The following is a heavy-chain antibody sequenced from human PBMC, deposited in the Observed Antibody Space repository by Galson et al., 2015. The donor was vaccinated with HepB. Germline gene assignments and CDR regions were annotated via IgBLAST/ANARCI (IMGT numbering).Heavy chain of an antibody. D-gene: IGHD1-1*01. CDR1: GGTFITYS. CDR3: AVELVPSDINAHSGFFES. Sequence: VKVSCKASGGTFITYSVSWVRQAPGQGLEWMGRVIPVLGSTDYALKFQGSVTLSADKFSGTAYIHLTTLRPEDTAIYYCAVELVPSDINAHSGFFESWGQGTLVTVSS. CDR2: VIPVLGST. J-gene: IGHJ4*02. V-gene: IGHV1-69*08.